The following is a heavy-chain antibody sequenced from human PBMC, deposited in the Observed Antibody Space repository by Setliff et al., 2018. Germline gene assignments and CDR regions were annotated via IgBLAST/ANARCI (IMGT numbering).Heavy chain of an antibody. V-gene: IGHV1-69*05. J-gene: IGHJ5*02. D-gene: IGHD2-15*01. CDR2: TIPVFGTT. CDR1: GYSFTNYG. CDR3: ARSPALLGIVYLDP. Sequence: SVKVSCKTPGYSFTNYGINWVRQAPGQGLEWMGGTIPVFGTTDYSQKFQGRVTIITDESTSTAFMQLNSLTSEDTAVYYCARSPALLGIVYLDPWGQGTRVTVSS.